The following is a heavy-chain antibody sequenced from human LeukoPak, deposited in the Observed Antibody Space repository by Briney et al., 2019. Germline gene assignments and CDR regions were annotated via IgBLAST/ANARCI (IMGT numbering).Heavy chain of an antibody. J-gene: IGHJ4*02. CDR2: VNPNSGNT. CDR1: GYTFTSYD. D-gene: IGHD3-22*01. CDR3: ARRSDDYDSSAYYH. Sequence: ASVKVSCKTSGYTFTSYDLNWVRQATGQGLEWMGWVNPNSGNTGYAQKFQGRVTMTMDPSISTAYMELSSLRSENTAVYYCARRSDDYDSSAYYHWGQGTLVTVSS. V-gene: IGHV1-8*01.